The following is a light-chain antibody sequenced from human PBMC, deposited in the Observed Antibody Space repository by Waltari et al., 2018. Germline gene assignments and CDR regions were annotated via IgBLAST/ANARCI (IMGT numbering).Light chain of an antibody. J-gene: IGKJ4*01. Sequence: EIVLTQSPATVSLSPGERATLSCRASQSVSGDLAWYQQKPGQAPRLLLYDTSNRATGIPARFSGSGSGTDFTLTISSLEPEDFAVYDCQQRNNWPLTFGGGTKVEIK. CDR3: QQRNNWPLT. CDR2: DTS. CDR1: QSVSGD. V-gene: IGKV3-11*01.